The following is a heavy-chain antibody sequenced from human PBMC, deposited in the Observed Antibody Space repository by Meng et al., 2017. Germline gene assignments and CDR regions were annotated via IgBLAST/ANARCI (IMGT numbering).Heavy chain of an antibody. D-gene: IGHD6-19*01. Sequence: QLQLQESGPGLGKPSETLSLTCTVSGGSISSSSYYWGWIRQPPGKGLEWIGSIYYSGSTYYNPSLKSRVTISVDTSKNQFSLKLSSVTAADTAVYYCASLRIAVAGINWFNPWGQGTLVTVSS. V-gene: IGHV4-39*07. J-gene: IGHJ5*02. CDR3: ASLRIAVAGINWFNP. CDR1: GGSISSSSYY. CDR2: IYYSGST.